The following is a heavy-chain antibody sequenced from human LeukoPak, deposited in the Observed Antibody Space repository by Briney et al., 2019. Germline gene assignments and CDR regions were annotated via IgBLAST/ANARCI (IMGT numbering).Heavy chain of an antibody. CDR3: VSFYETY. CDR2: INSDGSWT. V-gene: IGHV3-74*01. CDR1: GNYW. J-gene: IGHJ4*02. D-gene: IGHD2/OR15-2a*01. Sequence: GGSLRLSCVASGNYWMHWVRQVPGKGLAWVSHINSDGSWTSYADSVKGRFTISKDNAKNTVYLQMNSLRAEDTAVYYCVSFYETYWGRGTLVTVSS.